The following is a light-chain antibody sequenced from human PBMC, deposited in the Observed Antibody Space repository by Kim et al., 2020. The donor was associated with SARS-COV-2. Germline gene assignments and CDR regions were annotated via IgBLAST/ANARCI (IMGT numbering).Light chain of an antibody. CDR1: QSILYSSNNKNY. Sequence: ATINCKSSQSILYSSNNKNYLAWYQQKPGQPPKMLIYWASTRESGVPDRFSGSGSGTDFTLTISSLQAEDVAVYYCQQYYGTPLTFGPGTKVDIK. V-gene: IGKV4-1*01. CDR3: QQYYGTPLT. CDR2: WAS. J-gene: IGKJ3*01.